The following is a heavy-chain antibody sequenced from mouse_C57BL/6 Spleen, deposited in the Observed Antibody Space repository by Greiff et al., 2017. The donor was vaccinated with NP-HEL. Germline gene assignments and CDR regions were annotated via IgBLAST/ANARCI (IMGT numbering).Heavy chain of an antibody. CDR3: ARSGLHYCGRNYFDY. V-gene: IGHV1-78*01. CDR2: IYPRDGST. J-gene: IGHJ2*01. Sequence: QVQLQQSDAELVKPGASVKISCKVSGYTFTDHTIHWMKQRPEQGLEWIGYIYPRDGSTKYNEKFKGKATLTADKSSSTAYMQLNSLTSEDSAVYFYARSGLHYCGRNYFDYWGQGTTLTVSS. CDR1: GYTFTDHT. D-gene: IGHD1-2*01.